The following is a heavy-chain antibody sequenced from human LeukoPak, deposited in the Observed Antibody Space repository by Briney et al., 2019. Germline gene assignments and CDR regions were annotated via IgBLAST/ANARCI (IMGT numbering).Heavy chain of an antibody. Sequence: GGSLRLSCAASGFTFSSYAMHWVRQAPGKGLEWVAVISYDGSSKYYADSVKGRFTISRDNSKNTLYLQMNSLRAEDTAVYYCALTRLAAAPDYWGQGTLVTVSS. CDR2: ISYDGSSK. V-gene: IGHV3-30*01. J-gene: IGHJ4*02. CDR3: ALTRLAAAPDY. D-gene: IGHD6-13*01. CDR1: GFTFSSYA.